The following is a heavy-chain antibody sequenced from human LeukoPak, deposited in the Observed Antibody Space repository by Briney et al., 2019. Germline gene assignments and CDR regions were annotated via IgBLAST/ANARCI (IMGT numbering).Heavy chain of an antibody. CDR3: ATYTHWMAGDV. D-gene: IGHD3-16*01. Sequence: GETLRLSCAASGFTFSDSWMSWVRQPPGKGLEWVANMNQDGSAKDYVDSVKSRFTISRDNARNSLYLQMSSLGAEDTAVYYCATYTHWMAGDVWGQGTTVTVSS. V-gene: IGHV3-7*01. CDR2: MNQDGSAK. CDR1: GFTFSDSW. J-gene: IGHJ6*02.